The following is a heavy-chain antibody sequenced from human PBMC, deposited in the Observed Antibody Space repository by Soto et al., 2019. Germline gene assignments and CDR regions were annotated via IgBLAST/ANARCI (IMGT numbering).Heavy chain of an antibody. CDR3: ARDPDYDFWSGYRPFDY. CDR1: GFTFSSYS. Sequence: GGSLRLSCAASGFTFSSYSMNWVRQAQGKGLEWVSSISSSSSYIYYADSVKGRFTISRDNAKNSLYLQMNSLRAEDTAVYYCARDPDYDFWSGYRPFDYWGKGTLVPSPQ. D-gene: IGHD3-3*01. CDR2: ISSSSSYI. J-gene: IGHJ4*02. V-gene: IGHV3-21*01.